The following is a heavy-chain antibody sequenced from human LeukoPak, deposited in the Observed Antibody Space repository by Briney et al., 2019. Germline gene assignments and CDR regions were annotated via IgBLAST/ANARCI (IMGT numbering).Heavy chain of an antibody. CDR2: ISYDGRNK. CDR3: ARWTYNSAWGVVERFDY. D-gene: IGHD6-19*01. Sequence: GRSLRLSCAASGFTFSNYAMHWVRQAPGKGLEWVGAISYDGRNKYHADSVKGRFTISRDNSKKTLYLQMNSLRAEDTAVYYCARWTYNSAWGVVERFDYWGQGTLVTVSS. CDR1: GFTFSNYA. J-gene: IGHJ4*02. V-gene: IGHV3-30*04.